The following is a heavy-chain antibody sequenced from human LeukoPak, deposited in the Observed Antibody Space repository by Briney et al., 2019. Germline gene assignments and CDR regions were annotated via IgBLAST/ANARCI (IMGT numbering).Heavy chain of an antibody. CDR1: GYTFTSYA. V-gene: IGHV7-4-1*02. D-gene: IGHD6-19*01. CDR3: ARSYSSGWYYFDY. Sequence: ASVKVSCKASGYTFTSYALNWVRQAPGQGLEWMGWINTNTGNPTYAQGFTGRFVFSLDTSVSTTYLQTSSLKPEDTAVYYCARSYSSGWYYFDYWGQGTLVTVSS. CDR2: INTNTGNP. J-gene: IGHJ4*02.